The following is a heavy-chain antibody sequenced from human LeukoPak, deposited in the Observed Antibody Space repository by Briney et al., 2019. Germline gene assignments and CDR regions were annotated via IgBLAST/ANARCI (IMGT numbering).Heavy chain of an antibody. D-gene: IGHD1-1*01. V-gene: IGHV4-59*01. J-gene: IGHJ4*02. CDR3: ARVHNWDFDY. CDR1: GGSISSYY. CDR2: IYYSGST. Sequence: ETLSLTCTVSGGSISSYYWSWIRQPPGKGLEWIGYIYYSGSTNYNPSLKSRVTISVDTSKNQFSLKLSSVTAADTAVYYCARVHNWDFDYWGQGTLVTVSS.